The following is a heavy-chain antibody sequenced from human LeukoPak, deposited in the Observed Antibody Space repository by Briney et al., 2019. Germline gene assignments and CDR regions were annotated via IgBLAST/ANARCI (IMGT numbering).Heavy chain of an antibody. D-gene: IGHD3-3*01. CDR3: AKDPYDFWSGSTDRVFGY. J-gene: IGHJ4*02. CDR1: RFTFSSYG. Sequence: GGSLRLSCAVSRFTFSSYGMHWVRQAPGKGLEWVAFIRFDGSNKYYADSAKGRFTISRDNSKNTLYLQMNSLRGEDTAVYYCAKDPYDFWSGSTDRVFGYWGQGTLVTVSS. V-gene: IGHV3-30*02. CDR2: IRFDGSNK.